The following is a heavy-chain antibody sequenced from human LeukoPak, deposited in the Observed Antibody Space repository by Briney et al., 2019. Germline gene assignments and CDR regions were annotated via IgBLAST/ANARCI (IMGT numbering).Heavy chain of an antibody. CDR3: ARGGYSSGWAVWLDY. Sequence: SQTLSRTCAISGDSVSSNSAAWNWIRQSPSRGLEWLGRTYYRSKWYNDYAVSVKSRITINPDTSKNQFSLQLNSVTPEDTAVYYCARGGYSSGWAVWLDYWGQGTLVTVSS. D-gene: IGHD6-19*01. CDR1: GDSVSSNSAA. CDR2: TYYRSKWYN. J-gene: IGHJ4*02. V-gene: IGHV6-1*01.